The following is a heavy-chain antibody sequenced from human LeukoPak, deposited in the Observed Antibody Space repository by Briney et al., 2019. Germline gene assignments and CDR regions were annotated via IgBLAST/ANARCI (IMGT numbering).Heavy chain of an antibody. CDR2: IYYSGST. CDR1: GGSISSNSYY. D-gene: IGHD6-19*01. V-gene: IGHV4-39*07. J-gene: IGHJ4*02. CDR3: ARANSGWYCFDY. Sequence: SETLSLTCTVSGGSISSNSYYWGWIRQPPGKGLEWIGTIYYSGSTYYNPSLMSRVTISVDTSKNQFSLKLSSVTAADTAVYYCARANSGWYCFDYWGQGTLVTVSS.